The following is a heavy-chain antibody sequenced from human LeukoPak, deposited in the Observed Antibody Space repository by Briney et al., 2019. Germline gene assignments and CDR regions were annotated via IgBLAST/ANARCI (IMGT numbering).Heavy chain of an antibody. CDR2: IKEDGTET. D-gene: IGHD5-24*01. CDR3: AKEGRSLQTY. CDR1: GFMFSSNW. Sequence: GGSLRLSCAASGFMFSSNWMSWVRQAPGKGLEWVANIKEDGTETYYVDSVKGRFTISRDNAKNSLYLQMNSLRVEDTAVYYCAKEGRSLQTYWGQGTLVTVSS. V-gene: IGHV3-7*03. J-gene: IGHJ4*02.